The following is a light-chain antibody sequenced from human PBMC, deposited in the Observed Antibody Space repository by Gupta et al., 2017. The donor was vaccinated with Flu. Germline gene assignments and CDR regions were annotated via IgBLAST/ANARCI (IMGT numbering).Light chain of an antibody. CDR1: QSVSSY. Sequence: ERATLSCRASQSVSSYLAWYQQKPGQAPRLLIYDASNRATGIPARFSGSGSGTDFTLTISSLGPEDFAVYYCQQRSNWPPVTFGPGTKVDIK. CDR3: QQRSNWPPVT. CDR2: DAS. V-gene: IGKV3-11*01. J-gene: IGKJ3*01.